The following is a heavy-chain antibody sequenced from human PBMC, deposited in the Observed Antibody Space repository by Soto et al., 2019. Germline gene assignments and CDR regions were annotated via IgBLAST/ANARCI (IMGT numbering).Heavy chain of an antibody. J-gene: IGHJ6*02. Sequence: QIHLVQSGGEVKKTGASVRVSCKASGYIFTSYAIGWVRQAPGQGLEWMGWISANDGETYYAPKLQDRLTMTTDTSTSTAYMESRSLRSDDTAVYYCARDGMATVDHYFYGMDVWGQGTTVIVSS. D-gene: IGHD4-4*01. CDR3: ARDGMATVDHYFYGMDV. CDR1: GYIFTSYA. V-gene: IGHV1-18*01. CDR2: ISANDGET.